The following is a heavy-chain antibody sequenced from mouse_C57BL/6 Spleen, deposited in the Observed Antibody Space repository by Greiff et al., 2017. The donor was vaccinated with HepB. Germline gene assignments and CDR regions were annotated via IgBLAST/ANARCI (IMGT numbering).Heavy chain of an antibody. Sequence: VQLQESGPELVKPGASVKISCKASGYAFSSSWMNWVKQRPGKGLEWIGRIYPGDGDTNYNGKFKGKATLTADKSSSTAYMQLSSLTSEDSAVYCCARSENWYAMDYWGQGTSVTVSS. D-gene: IGHD4-1*01. CDR2: IYPGDGDT. CDR3: ARSENWYAMDY. CDR1: GYAFSSSW. J-gene: IGHJ4*01. V-gene: IGHV1-82*01.